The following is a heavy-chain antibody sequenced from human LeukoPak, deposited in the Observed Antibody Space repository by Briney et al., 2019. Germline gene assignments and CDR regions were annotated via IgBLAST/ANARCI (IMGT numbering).Heavy chain of an antibody. CDR1: GGSFSGYY. V-gene: IGHV4-34*01. Sequence: PSGTLSLTCAVYGGSFSGYYWSWIRQPPGKGLEWIGEINHSGSTNYNPSLKSRVTISVDTSKNQFSLKLSSVTAADTAVYYCARARNWYGSGSYYKASGWFDPWGQGTLVTVSS. J-gene: IGHJ5*02. CDR3: ARARNWYGSGSYYKASGWFDP. D-gene: IGHD3-10*01. CDR2: INHSGST.